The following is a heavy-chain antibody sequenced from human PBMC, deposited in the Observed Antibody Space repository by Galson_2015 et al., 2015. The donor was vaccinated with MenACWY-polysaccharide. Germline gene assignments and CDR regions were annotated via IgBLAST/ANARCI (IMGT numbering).Heavy chain of an antibody. J-gene: IGHJ4*02. CDR2: IKSDGSST. CDR3: ARGYSAYD. V-gene: IGHV3-74*01. Sequence: SLRLSCAASGFTFSTYWMHWVRQAPGKGLVWDSRIKSDGSSTNYADSVKGRFTISRDNAKNTLYLQMNSLRAEDTALYYCARGYSAYDWGQGTLVTVSA. D-gene: IGHD5-12*01. CDR1: GFTFSTYW.